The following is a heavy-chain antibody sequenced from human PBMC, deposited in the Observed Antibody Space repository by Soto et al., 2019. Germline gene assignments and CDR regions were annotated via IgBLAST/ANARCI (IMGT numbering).Heavy chain of an antibody. D-gene: IGHD6-13*01. CDR1: GLSFNDSA. J-gene: IGHJ6*02. V-gene: IGHV3-73*02. Sequence: EVQLVESGGGLVQPGGSLKLSCAAAGLSFNDSALHWVRQVSGKGLEWVGRIRSKANSYATIYAASVKGRFTMSRDDSKNTAYLQMNSLKIADTAVYYCSRKLDGAADRPSHFYGMDVWGHGTTVTVSS. CDR3: SRKLDGAADRPSHFYGMDV. CDR2: IRSKANSYAT.